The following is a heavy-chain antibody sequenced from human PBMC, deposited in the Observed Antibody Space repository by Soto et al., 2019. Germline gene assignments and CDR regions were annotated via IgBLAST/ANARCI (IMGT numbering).Heavy chain of an antibody. Sequence: ASVKVSCKASGYTFTGYYMHWVRQAPGQGLEWMGWINPNSGGTNYAQKFQGWVTMTRDTSISTAYMELSRLRSDDTAVYYCARAQHRVWGSYRYFDYWGQGTLVTVSS. CDR2: INPNSGGT. D-gene: IGHD3-16*02. CDR1: GYTFTGYY. V-gene: IGHV1-2*04. CDR3: ARAQHRVWGSYRYFDY. J-gene: IGHJ4*02.